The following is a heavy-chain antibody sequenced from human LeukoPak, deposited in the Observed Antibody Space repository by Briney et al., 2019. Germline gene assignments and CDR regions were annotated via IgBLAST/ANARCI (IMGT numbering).Heavy chain of an antibody. CDR1: RLTFGDFSDYY. D-gene: IGHD1-14*01. J-gene: IGHJ5*02. CDR3: VITEGRAGATDH. Sequence: GGSLRLSCAASRLTFGDFSDYYMSWIRQTPGKGLEWLSYISNSGDTIYYADSVKGRFTISRDNAKKSLFLQVDGLRVEDTAVYYCVITEGRAGATDHWGQGALVTVSS. CDR2: ISNSGDTI. V-gene: IGHV3-11*04.